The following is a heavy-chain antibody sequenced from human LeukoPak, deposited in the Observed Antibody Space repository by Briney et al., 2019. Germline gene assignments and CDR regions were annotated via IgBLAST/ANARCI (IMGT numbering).Heavy chain of an antibody. Sequence: ASVKVSCKASGYTFTGYYMHWVRQAPGQGLEWMGWINPNSGGTNYAQKFQGRVTMTRDTSISTAYMELSRLRSDDTAVYYCATEAGKQRFGNGMDVWGQGTTVTVSS. D-gene: IGHD6-25*01. CDR2: INPNSGGT. CDR1: GYTFTGYY. J-gene: IGHJ6*02. V-gene: IGHV1-2*02. CDR3: ATEAGKQRFGNGMDV.